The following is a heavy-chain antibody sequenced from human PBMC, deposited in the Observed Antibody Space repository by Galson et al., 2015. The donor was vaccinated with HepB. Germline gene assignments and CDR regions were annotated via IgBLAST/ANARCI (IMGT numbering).Heavy chain of an antibody. V-gene: IGHV3-9*01. CDR1: GFTFDDYA. D-gene: IGHD2-2*01. Sequence: SLRLSCAASGFTFDDYAMHWVRQAPGKGLEWVSGISWNSGSIGYADSVKGRFTISRGNAKNSLYLQMNSLRAEDTALYYCAKGGEVVPAATLRSGAFDIWGQGTMVTVSS. J-gene: IGHJ3*02. CDR3: AKGGEVVPAATLRSGAFDI. CDR2: ISWNSGSI.